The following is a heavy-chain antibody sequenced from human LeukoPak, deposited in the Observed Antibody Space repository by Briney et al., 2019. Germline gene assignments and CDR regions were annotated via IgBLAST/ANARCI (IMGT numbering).Heavy chain of an antibody. CDR2: ISWNSGSI. Sequence: GGSLRLSCAASGFTFDDYAMHWVRQAPGKGLEWVSGISWNSGSIGYADSLKGRFTISRDNAKNSLYLQMNSLRAEDTAVYYCARGAPEGGSYSYYYYGMDVWGQGTTVTVSS. CDR1: GFTFDDYA. J-gene: IGHJ6*02. D-gene: IGHD1-26*01. CDR3: ARGAPEGGSYSYYYYGMDV. V-gene: IGHV3-9*01.